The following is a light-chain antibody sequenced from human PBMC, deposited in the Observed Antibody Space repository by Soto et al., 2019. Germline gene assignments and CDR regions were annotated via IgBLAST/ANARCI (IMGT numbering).Light chain of an antibody. CDR2: DDN. J-gene: IGLJ2*01. V-gene: IGLV1-51*01. CDR3: GTWDSSLSAEV. CDR1: NSNIGTKY. Sequence: QSVLTQPPSVSAAPGQKVTISCSGSNSNIGTKYVSWYQHLPGTAPKLLIYDDNKRPSGIPDRFSASKSGTSATLGITGLQTGDEADYYCGTWDSSLSAEVFGGGTKVTVL.